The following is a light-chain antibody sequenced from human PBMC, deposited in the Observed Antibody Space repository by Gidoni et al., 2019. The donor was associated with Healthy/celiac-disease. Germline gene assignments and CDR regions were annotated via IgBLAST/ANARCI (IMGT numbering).Light chain of an antibody. CDR3: QQYNNWPPMYT. CDR1: QSGSSN. J-gene: IGKJ2*01. Sequence: EIVMTQSPATLSVSPGERATLSCRASQSGSSNLAWYQQKPGQAPRLLIYGASTRATGIPARFSGSGSGTEFTLTISSLQSEDFAVYYCQQYNNWPPMYTFGQXTKLEIK. V-gene: IGKV3-15*01. CDR2: GAS.